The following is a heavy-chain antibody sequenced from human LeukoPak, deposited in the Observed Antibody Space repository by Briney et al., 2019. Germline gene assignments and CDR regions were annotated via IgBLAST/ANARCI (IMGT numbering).Heavy chain of an antibody. D-gene: IGHD3-9*01. CDR3: ASPEDPYYDILMGLAY. Sequence: SETLSLTCAVYGGSFSGYYWSWIRQPPGKGLEWIGEINHSGSTNYNPSLKSRVTISVDTSKNQFSLKLSSVTAADTAVYYCASPEDPYYDILMGLAYWGQGTLVTVSS. CDR2: INHSGST. J-gene: IGHJ4*02. V-gene: IGHV4-34*01. CDR1: GGSFSGYY.